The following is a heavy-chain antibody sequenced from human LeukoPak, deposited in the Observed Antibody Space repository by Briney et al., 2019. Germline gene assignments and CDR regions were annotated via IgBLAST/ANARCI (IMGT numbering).Heavy chain of an antibody. J-gene: IGHJ5*02. CDR1: GYTFTSYG. CDR2: ISAYNGNT. D-gene: IGHD3-10*01. V-gene: IGHV1-18*01. CDR3: ANTHYYYGSGSYSVNWFDP. Sequence: GASVKVSCKASGYTFTSYGISWVRQAPGQVLEWMGWISAYNGNTNYAQKLQGRVTMTTDTSTSTAYMELRSLRSDDTAVYYCANTHYYYGSGSYSVNWFDPWGQGTLVTVSS.